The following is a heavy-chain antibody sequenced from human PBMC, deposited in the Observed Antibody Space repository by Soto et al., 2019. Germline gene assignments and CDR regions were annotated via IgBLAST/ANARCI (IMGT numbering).Heavy chain of an antibody. D-gene: IGHD2-2*01. CDR3: ARAGYCSSTSCEAFYYYGMDV. J-gene: IGHJ6*01. CDR1: GFTFSSYA. Sequence: EGSLRLSCAASGFTFSSYALHWVRQAPSKGLAWLAVISSDGSNKYYSDTVKGRFTISRDNSKNTLCPHMNSLRAEATAVHYSARAGYCSSTSCEAFYYYGMDVWGQGTTESVSS. CDR2: ISSDGSNK. V-gene: IGHV3-30-3*01.